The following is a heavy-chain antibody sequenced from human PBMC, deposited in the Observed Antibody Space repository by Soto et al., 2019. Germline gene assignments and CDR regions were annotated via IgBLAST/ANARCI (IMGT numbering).Heavy chain of an antibody. CDR2: ISYDGSNK. D-gene: IGHD5-18*01. CDR3: ARGGYSYGYYGMDV. V-gene: IGHV3-30*03. CDR1: GFTFSSYG. Sequence: QVQLVESGGGVVQPGRSLRLSCAASGFTFSSYGMHWVRQAPGKGLEWVAVISYDGSNKYYADSVKGRFTISRDNSKNTLYLQMNSLRAEDTAVYYCARGGYSYGYYGMDVWGQGTTVTVSS. J-gene: IGHJ6*02.